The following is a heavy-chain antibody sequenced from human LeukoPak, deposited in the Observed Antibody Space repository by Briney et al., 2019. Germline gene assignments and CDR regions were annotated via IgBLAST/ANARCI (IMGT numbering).Heavy chain of an antibody. V-gene: IGHV3-43*01. CDR3: AKDMAYCGDDCYSYFGY. Sequence: GGSLRLSCAASGFTFDDYTMHWVRQAPGKGLEWVSLISWDGGSTYYADSVKGRFTISRDNSKNSLYLQMNSLRTEDTALYYCAKDMAYCGDDCYSYFGYWGQGTLVTVSS. J-gene: IGHJ4*02. D-gene: IGHD2-21*02. CDR1: GFTFDDYT. CDR2: ISWDGGST.